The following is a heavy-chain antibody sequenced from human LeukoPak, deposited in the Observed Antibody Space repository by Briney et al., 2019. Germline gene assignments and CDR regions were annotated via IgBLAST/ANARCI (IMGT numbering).Heavy chain of an antibody. J-gene: IGHJ4*02. CDR1: GGSINSATYY. D-gene: IGHD6-19*01. CDR3: ARDGDSSGWSAPWY. Sequence: PSQTLSLTCTVSGGSINSATYYWSWIRQPAGKGLEWIGFIYSSGSTNYNSPLKSRVTMSVDTSKNQFSLKLSSVTAADTAVYYCARDGDSSGWSAPWYWGQGTLVTVSS. CDR2: IYSSGST. V-gene: IGHV4-61*02.